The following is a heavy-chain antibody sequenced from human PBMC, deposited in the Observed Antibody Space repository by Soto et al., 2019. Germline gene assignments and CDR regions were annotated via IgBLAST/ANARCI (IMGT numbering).Heavy chain of an antibody. J-gene: IGHJ4*02. Sequence: QAQLVQSGAEVKKPGASVKVSCEASGYTFTSYYMHWVRQAPGQGLEWMGWINPNSGDTKYAQKFRGRVTMTRDTSITTDYMEVKMLTSDDTAVYYCARQLAYCGGDCFTEPVDYWGQGTLVTVSS. V-gene: IGHV1-2*02. CDR1: GYTFTSYY. D-gene: IGHD2-21*02. CDR2: INPNSGDT. CDR3: ARQLAYCGGDCFTEPVDY.